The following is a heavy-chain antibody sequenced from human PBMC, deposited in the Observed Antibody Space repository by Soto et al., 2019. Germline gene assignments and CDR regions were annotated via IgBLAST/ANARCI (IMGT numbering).Heavy chain of an antibody. CDR2: MNSDGSSI. V-gene: IGHV3-74*01. CDR3: GCGSSSWYFDY. Sequence: PGGSLRLSCAASGFTFSSYWMHWVRQAPGKGLVWVSRMNSDGSSITYADSVKGRFTISRDSAKNTMYLQVHSLRAEDTAVYYCGCGSSSWYFDYWGQGTLVTVSS. CDR1: GFTFSSYW. J-gene: IGHJ4*02. D-gene: IGHD6-13*01.